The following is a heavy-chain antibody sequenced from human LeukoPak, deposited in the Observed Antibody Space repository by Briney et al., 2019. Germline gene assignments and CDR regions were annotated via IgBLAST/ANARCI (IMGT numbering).Heavy chain of an antibody. CDR2: INQDGSEK. CDR3: ARVPGEILAGDY. J-gene: IGHJ4*02. D-gene: IGHD6-13*01. Sequence: PGGPLRLSCAASGFTHINFWMSWVRQAPGKGLEWVANINQDGSEKYYVDSMKGRFTISRDNAKHSLYLQMNSLRAEDTAVYYCARVPGEILAGDYWGQGTQVTVSS. V-gene: IGHV3-7*01. CDR1: GFTHINFW.